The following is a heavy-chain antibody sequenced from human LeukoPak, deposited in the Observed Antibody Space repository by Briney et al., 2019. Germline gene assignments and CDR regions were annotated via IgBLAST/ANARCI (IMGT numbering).Heavy chain of an antibody. Sequence: GGSLRLSCAASGFTFSSYGMHWVRQAPGKGLEWVAVISYDGSNKNYADSVKGRFTISRDNSKNTLYLQMNSLRAEDTAVYYCAKWRQGYYDSSSYYYDGFDIWGQGTRVTVSS. D-gene: IGHD3-22*01. J-gene: IGHJ3*02. V-gene: IGHV3-30*18. CDR3: AKWRQGYYDSSSYYYDGFDI. CDR2: ISYDGSNK. CDR1: GFTFSSYG.